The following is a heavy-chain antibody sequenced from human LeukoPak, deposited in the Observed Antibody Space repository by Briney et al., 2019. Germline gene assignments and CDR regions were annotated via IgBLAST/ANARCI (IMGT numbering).Heavy chain of an antibody. V-gene: IGHV4-31*03. D-gene: IGHD2-2*01. Sequence: SETLSLTCTVSGGSISSGGYYWSWIRQHPGKGLEWIGYIYYSGSTYYNPSLKSRVTISVDTSKNQFSLKLSSVTAADTAVYYCARGYCSSTSCYEAGFDYYGMDVWGQGTTVTVSS. CDR3: ARGYCSSTSCYEAGFDYYGMDV. CDR2: IYYSGST. CDR1: GGSISSGGYY. J-gene: IGHJ6*02.